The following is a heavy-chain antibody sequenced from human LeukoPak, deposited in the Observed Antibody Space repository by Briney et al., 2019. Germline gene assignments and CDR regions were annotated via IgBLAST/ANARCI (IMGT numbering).Heavy chain of an antibody. CDR3: AKHEGDS. CDR1: GFTFSTYA. V-gene: IGHV3-23*01. CDR2: ISADSYST. Sequence: GGSLRLSWAASGFTFSTYAMSWVRQAPGKGLEWVSIISADSYSTYYADSVKGRFTISRGNFKNTLYLLMSGLRAEDTAVYYFAKHEGDSWGQGSLVTVSS. J-gene: IGHJ5*01.